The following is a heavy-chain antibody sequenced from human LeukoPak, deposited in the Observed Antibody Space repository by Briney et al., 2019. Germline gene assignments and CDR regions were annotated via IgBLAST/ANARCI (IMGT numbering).Heavy chain of an antibody. D-gene: IGHD6-13*01. CDR3: ARAGQQLDPRGNWFDP. V-gene: IGHV1-2*02. J-gene: IGHJ5*02. Sequence: ASVKVSCKASGYTFTSYYMHWVRQAPGQGLEWMGWINPNSGGTNYAQKFQGRVTMTRDTSISTAYMELSRLRSDDTAVYYCARAGQQLDPRGNWFDPWGQGTLVTVSS. CDR2: INPNSGGT. CDR1: GYTFTSYY.